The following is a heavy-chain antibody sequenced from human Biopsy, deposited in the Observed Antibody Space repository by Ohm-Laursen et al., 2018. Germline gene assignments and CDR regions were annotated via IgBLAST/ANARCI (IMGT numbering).Heavy chain of an antibody. D-gene: IGHD2-21*01. Sequence: GTLSLTCAVYGGSFSNDYWTWIRQSPGKGLEWIGEVSHNGGTNYNPSLKARVSISMDTSKNQFSLNLTSVTAADTALCYCARGKRGPVAIPRDNPNRIRGWFDPWGPGTLVTVSS. V-gene: IGHV4-34*01. CDR2: VSHNGGT. J-gene: IGHJ5*02. CDR3: ARGKRGPVAIPRDNPNRIRGWFDP. CDR1: GGSFSNDY.